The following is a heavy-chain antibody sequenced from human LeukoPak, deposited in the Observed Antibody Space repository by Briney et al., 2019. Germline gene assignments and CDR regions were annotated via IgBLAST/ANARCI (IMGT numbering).Heavy chain of an antibody. J-gene: IGHJ4*02. CDR1: GFTFSSYA. CDR3: ANYKRGPTYYFES. D-gene: IGHD3-10*01. Sequence: WGTLRLSCAVSGFTFSSYAMSWVRQRPRTGLEWVSVIATSGEAFYAESLRDRFTISRDNSKNTVFLQMSSLRAEDTATYYCANYKRGPTYYFESWGQGTLVTVSS. V-gene: IGHV3-23*01. CDR2: IATSGEA.